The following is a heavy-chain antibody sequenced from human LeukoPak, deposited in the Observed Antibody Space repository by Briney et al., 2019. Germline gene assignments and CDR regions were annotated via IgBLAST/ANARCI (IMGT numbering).Heavy chain of an antibody. Sequence: SGGSLRLSCAASGFTFSSHWMTWVRQAPGKGLEWVANINQDGSERYYVDSVKSRFTISRDNAKNSLHLQMNSLRAEDTAVYYCARDSEYSSSFAFDIWGQGTMVTVSS. V-gene: IGHV3-7*01. CDR1: GFTFSSHW. D-gene: IGHD6-13*01. J-gene: IGHJ3*02. CDR2: INQDGSER. CDR3: ARDSEYSSSFAFDI.